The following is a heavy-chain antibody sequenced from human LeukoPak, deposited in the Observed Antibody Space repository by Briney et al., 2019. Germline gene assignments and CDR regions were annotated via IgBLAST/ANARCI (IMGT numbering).Heavy chain of an antibody. V-gene: IGHV5-51*01. D-gene: IGHD5-24*01. CDR3: ARGGDGYNLGPYFDY. Sequence: GESLKISCKGSGYSFTSYWIGWVRQMPGKGLEWMGIIYPGDSDTRYSPSFEGQVTISADKSISTAYLQWSSLKASDTAMYYCARGGDGYNLGPYFDYWGQGTLVTVSS. J-gene: IGHJ4*02. CDR2: IYPGDSDT. CDR1: GYSFTSYW.